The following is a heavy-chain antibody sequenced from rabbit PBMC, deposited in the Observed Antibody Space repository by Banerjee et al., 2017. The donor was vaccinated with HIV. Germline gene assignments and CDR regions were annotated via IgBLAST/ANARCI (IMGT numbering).Heavy chain of an antibody. CDR1: GFSFSSGYW. CDR2: IYAGSSGST. V-gene: IGHV1S45*01. J-gene: IGHJ4*01. CDR3: ARGVYTYDYAGVAYALNL. Sequence: QEQLVESGGGLVQPEGSLTLTCTASGFSFSSGYWICWVRQAPGKGLEWIACIYAGSSGSTYYASWAKGRFTISKTSSTTVTLQMTSLTAADTATYFCARGVYTYDYAGVAYALNLWGQGTLVTVS. D-gene: IGHD6-1*01.